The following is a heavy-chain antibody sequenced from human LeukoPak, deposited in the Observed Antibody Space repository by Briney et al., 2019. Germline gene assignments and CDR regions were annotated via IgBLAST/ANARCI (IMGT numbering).Heavy chain of an antibody. J-gene: IGHJ4*02. CDR2: ISYAGNIK. V-gene: IGHV3-30*18. CDR3: AKDKAQAYYASASFVL. D-gene: IGHD3-10*01. CDR1: GFTFSTYG. Sequence: GGSLRLSCAASGFTFSTYGMHWVRQAPGKGLEWVALISYAGNIKYYADSVKGRFTISRDNAKNSLYLQMNSLKPEDTAFYYCAKDKAQAYYASASFVLWGQGTLVTVSS.